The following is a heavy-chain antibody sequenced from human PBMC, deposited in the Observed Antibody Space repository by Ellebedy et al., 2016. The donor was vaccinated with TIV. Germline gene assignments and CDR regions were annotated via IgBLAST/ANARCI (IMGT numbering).Heavy chain of an antibody. Sequence: PGGSLRLSCAASGFIISGDWMSWVRQAPGKGLEWVSGIVGSGGSRYADSVKGRFTISRDNSKSTLDLQMSSLRAEDTAVYYCAKAAVGYCSGGSCYFDYWGQGTLVTVSS. CDR2: IVGSGGSR. J-gene: IGHJ4*02. D-gene: IGHD2-15*01. CDR1: GFIISGDW. V-gene: IGHV3-23*01. CDR3: AKAAVGYCSGGSCYFDY.